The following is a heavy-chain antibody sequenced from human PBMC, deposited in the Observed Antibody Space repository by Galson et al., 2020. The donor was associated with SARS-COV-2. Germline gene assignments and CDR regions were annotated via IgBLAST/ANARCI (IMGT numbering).Heavy chain of an antibody. CDR3: ARAPSKTTITAFDY. V-gene: IGHV3-11*06. CDR2: ISGSSSHT. CDR1: GLSFSDKY. D-gene: IGHD4-4*01. J-gene: IGHJ4*02. Sequence: EGSLRLSCIASGLSFSDKYMNWVRQAPGKGLEWLSYISGSSSHTSYADSVKGRFTVSRDNDKNSLVLEMNNLRVEDTAVYYCARAPSKTTITAFDYWGRGTLVTVSS.